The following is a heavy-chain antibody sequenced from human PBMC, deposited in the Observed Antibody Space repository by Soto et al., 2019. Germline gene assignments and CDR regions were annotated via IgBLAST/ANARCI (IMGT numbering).Heavy chain of an antibody. V-gene: IGHV1-69*06. D-gene: IGHD3-16*01. CDR1: GDTFTTYT. J-gene: IGHJ4*02. CDR2: IVPILGAG. CDR3: AREGEGIPAHRY. Sequence: QVQLVQSGAEVKKPGSSVKVSCKASGDTFTTYTINWVRQAPGXGLXRMGGIVPILGAGNYAQKFQGRVTITADRSTTTAYLDLSSLRSDDTAVYYCAREGEGIPAHRYWGQGTLVTVSS.